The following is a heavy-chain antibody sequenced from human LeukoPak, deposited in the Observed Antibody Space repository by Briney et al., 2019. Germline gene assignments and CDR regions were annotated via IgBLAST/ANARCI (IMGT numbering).Heavy chain of an antibody. J-gene: IGHJ4*02. V-gene: IGHV1-2*02. CDR2: INPNSGGT. Sequence: ASVKLSCKASGYTCTGYYMHWVRHAPRQGLEWMGWINPNSGGTNYAQKFQGRVTMTRDTSISTAYMELSRLRPDDTSVNYCARRGEETWGQGSLVTVSS. D-gene: IGHD3-10*01. CDR3: ARRGEET. CDR1: GYTCTGYY.